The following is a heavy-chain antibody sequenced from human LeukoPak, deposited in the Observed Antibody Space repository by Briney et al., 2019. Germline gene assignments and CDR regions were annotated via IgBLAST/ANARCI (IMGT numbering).Heavy chain of an antibody. CDR3: ARRHYDRSAFDI. Sequence: GEPLQISCKGSGSRFTNYWIGWVREMPGKGLEWMGLIYPGDSDTKYIPSFQGQVTISADKFISTAYLQWSSLKASYTAMYYCARRHYDRSAFDIWGQGTMVTVSS. V-gene: IGHV5-51*01. CDR1: GSRFTNYW. D-gene: IGHD3-22*01. J-gene: IGHJ3*02. CDR2: IYPGDSDT.